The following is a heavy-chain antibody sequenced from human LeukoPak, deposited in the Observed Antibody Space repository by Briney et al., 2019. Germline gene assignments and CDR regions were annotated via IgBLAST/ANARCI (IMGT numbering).Heavy chain of an antibody. CDR1: GFTFSSYW. CDR2: IKHDGSEK. D-gene: IGHD3-10*01. CDR3: AKRGPIYSASPGNYFDY. Sequence: GGSLRLSCAASGFTFSSYWMTWVRQAPGKGLEWVANIKHDGSEKYSADSVKGRFTISRDNSKNTLYLQMNSLRAEDTAIYYCAKRGPIYSASPGNYFDYWGQGTLVTVSS. J-gene: IGHJ4*02. V-gene: IGHV3-7*03.